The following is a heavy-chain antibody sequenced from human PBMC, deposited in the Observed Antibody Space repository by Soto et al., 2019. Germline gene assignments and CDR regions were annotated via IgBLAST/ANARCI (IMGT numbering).Heavy chain of an antibody. CDR2: ISGGGSIT. CDR1: GFTFSNYA. Sequence: GGSLRLSCAASGFTFSNYAMSWVRQAPGKGLEWVSAISGGGSITYYAESVKGRFAISRDNSKNTLYLQMSSLRAEDTAVYYCFVRLTSPIGWGQGALVTVSS. J-gene: IGHJ4*02. CDR3: FVRLTSPIG. D-gene: IGHD3-10*02. V-gene: IGHV3-23*01.